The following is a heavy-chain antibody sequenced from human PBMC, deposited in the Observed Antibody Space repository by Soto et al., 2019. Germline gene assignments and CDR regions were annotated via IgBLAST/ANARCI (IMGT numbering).Heavy chain of an antibody. CDR3: ARDYGDPNWFDP. V-gene: IGHV3-33*01. D-gene: IGHD4-17*01. J-gene: IGHJ5*02. CDR1: GFTFSRYG. CDR2: IWYDGCNK. Sequence: QVQLVESGGGVVQPGRSLRLSCAASGFTFSRYGMHWVRQAPGKGLEWVAVIWYDGCNKYYADSVKGRFTISRDNSKSTLYLQMNSLRAEDTAVYYCARDYGDPNWFDPWGQGTLVTVSS.